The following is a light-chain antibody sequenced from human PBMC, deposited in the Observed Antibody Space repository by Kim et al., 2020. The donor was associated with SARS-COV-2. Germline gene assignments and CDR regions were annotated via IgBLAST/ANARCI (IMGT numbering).Light chain of an antibody. V-gene: IGKV1-5*01. Sequence: SASVGDRFTITCRASQSIGDWLAWYQQKPGKAPKVLMYDVSRLESGVPSRFSGRGSGTEFTLTISSLQPDDFATYYCQQYNSYWTFGQGTKVEIK. CDR3: QQYNSYWT. CDR2: DVS. J-gene: IGKJ1*01. CDR1: QSIGDW.